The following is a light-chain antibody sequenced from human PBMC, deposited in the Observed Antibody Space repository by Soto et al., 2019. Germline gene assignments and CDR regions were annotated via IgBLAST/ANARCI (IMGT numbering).Light chain of an antibody. Sequence: QSVLTQPPSVSAAPGQKVTISCSGSSSNIVSNFVSWYQHLPGTAPKFLIYQNTKRASGIPDRFSASKSGMSATLDITGLQTGDEGNYYCAPWDDSLSAVVFGGGTQLTVL. CDR1: SSNIVSNF. CDR3: APWDDSLSAVV. J-gene: IGLJ2*01. V-gene: IGLV1-51*01. CDR2: QNT.